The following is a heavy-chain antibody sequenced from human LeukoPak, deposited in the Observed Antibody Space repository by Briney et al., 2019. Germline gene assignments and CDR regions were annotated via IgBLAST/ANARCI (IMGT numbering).Heavy chain of an antibody. J-gene: IGHJ4*02. V-gene: IGHV3-30-3*01. D-gene: IGHD5-18*01. CDR2: ISYDGSKK. CDR1: GFTFSSYA. Sequence: GGSLRLSCAASGFTFSSYAMHWVRQAPGKGLEWVAVISYDGSKKYYADAVKGRFTISRDNSKNTLYLQMNSLRAEDTAVYYCAKDLTGIQLYLYYFDYWGQGTLVTVSS. CDR3: AKDLTGIQLYLYYFDY.